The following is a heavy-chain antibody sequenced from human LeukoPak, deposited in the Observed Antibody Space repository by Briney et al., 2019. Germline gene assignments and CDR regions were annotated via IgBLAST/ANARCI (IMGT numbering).Heavy chain of an antibody. V-gene: IGHV3-7*01. Sequence: GGSLRLSCAASGFTFSSYWMSWVRQAPGKGLEWVANIKQDGSEKYYVDSVKGRFTISRDNAKNSLYLQMNSLRAEDTAVYYCARVYTMIVVYDAFDIWRQGTMVTVSS. D-gene: IGHD3-22*01. CDR3: ARVYTMIVVYDAFDI. CDR2: IKQDGSEK. J-gene: IGHJ3*02. CDR1: GFTFSSYW.